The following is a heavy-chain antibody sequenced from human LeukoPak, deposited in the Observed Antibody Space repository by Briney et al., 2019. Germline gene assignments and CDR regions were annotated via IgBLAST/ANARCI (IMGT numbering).Heavy chain of an antibody. D-gene: IGHD6-13*01. CDR1: GFTVSSSY. CDR3: ARAQLAWDAAN. Sequence: GGSLXXSCAASGFTVSSSYMSWVRQAPGKGLEWVSVIYSGGSTYYADSVKGRFTISRDNSKNTLYLQMNSLRAEDTAVYYCARAQLAWDAANWGQGTLVTVSS. CDR2: IYSGGST. V-gene: IGHV3-53*01. J-gene: IGHJ4*02.